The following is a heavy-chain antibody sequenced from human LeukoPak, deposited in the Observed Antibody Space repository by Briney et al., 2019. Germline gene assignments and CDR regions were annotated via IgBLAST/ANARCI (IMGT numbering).Heavy chain of an antibody. D-gene: IGHD2-15*01. Sequence: SVKVSCKASGGTFSSYAISWVRQAPGQGHEWMGGIIPIFGTANYAQKFQGRVTITADESTSTAYMELSSLRSEDTAVYYCARDRGYCSGGSCYFYYFDYWGQGTLVTVSS. J-gene: IGHJ4*02. V-gene: IGHV1-69*13. CDR1: GGTFSSYA. CDR2: IIPIFGTA. CDR3: ARDRGYCSGGSCYFYYFDY.